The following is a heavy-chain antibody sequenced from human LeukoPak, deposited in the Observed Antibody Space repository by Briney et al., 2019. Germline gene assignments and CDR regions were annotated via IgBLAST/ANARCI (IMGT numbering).Heavy chain of an antibody. CDR3: ARAGLDYDFWSGYYSYFDY. D-gene: IGHD3-3*01. J-gene: IGHJ4*02. Sequence: SVEVSCKASGGTFSSYAISWVRQAPGQGLEWMGGIIPIFGTANYAQKFQGRVTITTDESTSTAYMELSSLRSEDTAVYYCARAGLDYDFWSGYYSYFDYWGQGTLVTVSS. V-gene: IGHV1-69*05. CDR2: IIPIFGTA. CDR1: GGTFSSYA.